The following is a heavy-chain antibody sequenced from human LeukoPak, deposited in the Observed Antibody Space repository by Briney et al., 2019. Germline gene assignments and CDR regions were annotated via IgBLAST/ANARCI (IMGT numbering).Heavy chain of an antibody. D-gene: IGHD3-16*01. CDR2: IYHSGST. CDR1: GYSISSGYY. V-gene: IGHV4-38-2*01. J-gene: IGHJ4*02. Sequence: SETLFLTCAVSGYSISSGYYWGWIRQPPGKGLEWIGSIYHSGSTYYNPSLKSRVTISVDTSKNQFSLKLSSVTAADTTVYYCARHGGRYAGLSYFDYWGQGTLVTVSS. CDR3: ARHGGRYAGLSYFDY.